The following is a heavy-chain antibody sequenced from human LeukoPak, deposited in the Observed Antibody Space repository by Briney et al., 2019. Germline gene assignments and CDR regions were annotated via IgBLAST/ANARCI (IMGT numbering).Heavy chain of an antibody. Sequence: ASVKVSCKASGYTFTSYDINWVRQATGQGLEWMGWMNPNSGNTGYAQKFQGRVTMTRNTSISTAYMELSSLRSEDTAVYYCARGAPQWRSFDIWGQGTMVTVSS. V-gene: IGHV1-8*01. J-gene: IGHJ3*02. CDR3: ARGAPQWRSFDI. CDR1: GYTFTSYD. D-gene: IGHD2-8*01. CDR2: MNPNSGNT.